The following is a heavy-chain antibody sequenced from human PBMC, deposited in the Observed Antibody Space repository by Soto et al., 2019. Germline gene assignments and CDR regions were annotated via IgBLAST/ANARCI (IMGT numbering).Heavy chain of an antibody. CDR2: IIPIIGTA. V-gene: IGHV1-69*01. J-gene: IGHJ4*02. CDR3: ARGGVAVVATSAFDY. D-gene: IGHD6-19*01. CDR1: GGTFNNYA. Sequence: QVQLVQSGAEVKKPGSSVKVSCKASGGTFNNYAISWVRQAPGQGLEWMGGIIPIIGTADYAHKFQGRLAISADESTGTTFMELSSLRSEGTALYYCARGGVAVVATSAFDYWGQGTLVTVSS.